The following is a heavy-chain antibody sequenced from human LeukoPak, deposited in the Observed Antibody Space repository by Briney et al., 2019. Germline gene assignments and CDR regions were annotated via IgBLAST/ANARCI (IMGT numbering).Heavy chain of an antibody. J-gene: IGHJ4*02. D-gene: IGHD3-9*01. CDR1: GYTFTSYG. V-gene: IGHV1-18*01. CDR2: ISAYNGNT. Sequence: ASVKVSCKASGYTFTSYGITWVRQAPGQGLEWMGWISAYNGNTNYAQKLQGRVTMTTDTSTSTAYMELRSLRSDDTAVYYCARDRLVRYFDWPHPSGQRFDYWGQGTLVTVSS. CDR3: ARDRLVRYFDWPHPSGQRFDY.